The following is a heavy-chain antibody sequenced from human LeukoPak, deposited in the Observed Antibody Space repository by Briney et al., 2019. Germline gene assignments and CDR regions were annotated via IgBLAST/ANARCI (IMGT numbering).Heavy chain of an antibody. D-gene: IGHD3-3*01. J-gene: IGHJ4*02. CDR3: ATPLPYDFWSGYYY. V-gene: IGHV1-24*01. Sequence: ASVTVSYKVSGYTLTELSMHWVRQAPGKGGEGMGGFDPEDGETIYAQKFQGGVTMTEDTSTDTAYMELSSLRSEDTAVYYCATPLPYDFWSGYYYWGQGTLVTVSS. CDR1: GYTLTELS. CDR2: FDPEDGET.